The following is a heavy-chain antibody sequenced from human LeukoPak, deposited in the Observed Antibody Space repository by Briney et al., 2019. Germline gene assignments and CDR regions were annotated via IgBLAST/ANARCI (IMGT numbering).Heavy chain of an antibody. D-gene: IGHD2-2*01. V-gene: IGHV4-59*08. Sequence: SETLSLTCTVSGGSISSYFWSWIRQTPGKGLEWIGDIHYSGSTNYNPSLKSRVTISVDTSKNQFSLKLTSVTAADTAVYYCARRDYQLLFAFDIWGQGTVVTVSS. CDR3: ARRDYQLLFAFDI. CDR1: GGSISSYF. CDR2: IHYSGST. J-gene: IGHJ3*02.